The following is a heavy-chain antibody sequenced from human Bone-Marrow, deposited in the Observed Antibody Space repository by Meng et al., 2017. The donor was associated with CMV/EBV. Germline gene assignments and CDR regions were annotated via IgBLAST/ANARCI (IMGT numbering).Heavy chain of an antibody. Sequence: GESLKISCSASGFTFSDYYMSWIRQAPGKGLEWVSYISSSSSTIYYIDSVQGRFTISRDNAKNSLFLQMNSLRAEDTAVYYCAGFPRKAIAYLAHYWGQGSLVTVSS. V-gene: IGHV3-11*04. CDR3: AGFPRKAIAYLAHY. CDR1: GFTFSDYY. CDR2: ISSSSSTI. D-gene: IGHD2-21*01. J-gene: IGHJ4*02.